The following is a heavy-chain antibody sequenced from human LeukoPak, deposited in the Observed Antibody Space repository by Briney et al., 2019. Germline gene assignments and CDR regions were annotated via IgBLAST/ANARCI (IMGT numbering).Heavy chain of an antibody. CDR2: ISYDGNNQ. CDR3: AKDGGDHRNSWFDP. CDR1: GLNFSSNG. Sequence: GRSLRLFCVVSGLNFSSNGMHWVRQAPGKGLEWVAVISYDGNNQYYADSVKGRFNISRDNSKNTLYLQMSSLRIEDTALYYCAKDGGDHRNSWFDPWGQGTLVTVSS. D-gene: IGHD2-21*02. V-gene: IGHV3-30*18. J-gene: IGHJ5*02.